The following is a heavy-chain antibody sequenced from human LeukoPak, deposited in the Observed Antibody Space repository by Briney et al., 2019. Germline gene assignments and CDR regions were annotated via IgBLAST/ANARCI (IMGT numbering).Heavy chain of an antibody. D-gene: IGHD6-19*01. J-gene: IGHJ5*02. CDR3: ARDGYSSGWSGDNWFDP. CDR2: ISSSSSYI. CDR1: GFTFSSYS. Sequence: GGSLGLSCAASGFTFSSYSMNWVRQAPGKGLEWVSSISSSSSYIYYADSVKGRFTISRDNAKNSLYLQMNSLRAEDTAVYYCARDGYSSGWSGDNWFDPWGQGTLATVSS. V-gene: IGHV3-21*01.